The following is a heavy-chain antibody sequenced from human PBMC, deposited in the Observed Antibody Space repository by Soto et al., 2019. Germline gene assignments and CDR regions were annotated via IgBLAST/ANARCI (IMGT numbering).Heavy chain of an antibody. CDR1: GGSISSGNW. Sequence: SETLSLTCTVSGGSISSGNWWTWVRQTPQRGLEYIGEIFHDGTANYYPSFERRVAISVDTSKNQFSLKLTSVTAADTAIYFCARLVYDTRLNYMYFDFWGQGALVTVSS. D-gene: IGHD3-10*01. CDR3: ARLVYDTRLNYMYFDF. CDR2: IFHDGTA. V-gene: IGHV4-4*02. J-gene: IGHJ4*02.